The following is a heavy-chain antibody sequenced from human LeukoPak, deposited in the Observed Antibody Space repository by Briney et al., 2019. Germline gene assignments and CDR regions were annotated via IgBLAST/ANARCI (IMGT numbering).Heavy chain of an antibody. J-gene: IGHJ4*02. CDR1: GFTFSSYG. Sequence: PGGSLRLSCAASGFTFSSYGMHWVRQAPGKGLEWVAVISYDGSNKYYADSVKGRFTISRDNSKNTLYLEMNSLRAEDTAVYYCAKRNKDSSKWTALDYWGQGTLVTVSS. CDR2: ISYDGSNK. V-gene: IGHV3-30*18. D-gene: IGHD6-19*01. CDR3: AKRNKDSSKWTALDY.